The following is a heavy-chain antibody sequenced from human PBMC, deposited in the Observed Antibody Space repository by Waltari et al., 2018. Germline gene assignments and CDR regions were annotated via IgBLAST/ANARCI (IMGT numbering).Heavy chain of an antibody. CDR3: IKDAYGPNDY. J-gene: IGHJ4*02. CDR1: GFTVTTYW. CDR2: INPRGNVI. D-gene: IGHD3-10*01. V-gene: IGHV3-74*01. Sequence: EVQLVESGGGLVLPGGSLRLSCAASGFTVTTYWMHWVRQAPGKGLVWVSRINPRGNVINYAYSVKGRFTISRDIAKNTLHLQMSSLRAEDTAIYYCIKDAYGPNDYWGQGALVTVSS.